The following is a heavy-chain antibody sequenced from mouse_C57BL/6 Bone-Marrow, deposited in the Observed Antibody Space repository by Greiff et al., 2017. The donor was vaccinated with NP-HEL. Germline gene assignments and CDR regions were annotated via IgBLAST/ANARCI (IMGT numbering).Heavy chain of an antibody. CDR1: GFNIKDDY. V-gene: IGHV14-4*01. D-gene: IGHD2-4*01. J-gene: IGHJ3*01. CDR3: TRDYDYGVAY. CDR2: IDPENGDT. Sequence: EVQLQQSGAELVRPGASVKLSCTASGFNIKDDYMHWVKQRPEQGLEWIGWIDPENGDTEYASKFQGKATITADTSSNTAYLQLSSLTSEDTAVYYCTRDYDYGVAYWGQGTLVTVSA.